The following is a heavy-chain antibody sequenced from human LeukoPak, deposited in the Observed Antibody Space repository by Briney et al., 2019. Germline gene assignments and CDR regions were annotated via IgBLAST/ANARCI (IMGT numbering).Heavy chain of an antibody. Sequence: PSETLSLTCTVSGGSISSSSYYWGWIRQPPGKGLEWIGSIYYSGSTYYNPSLKSRVTISVDTSKNQFSLKLSSVTAADTAVYYCARYRAARPGNHDAFDIWGQGTMVTVSS. D-gene: IGHD6-6*01. CDR1: GGSISSSSYY. J-gene: IGHJ3*02. CDR3: ARYRAARPGNHDAFDI. V-gene: IGHV4-39*01. CDR2: IYYSGST.